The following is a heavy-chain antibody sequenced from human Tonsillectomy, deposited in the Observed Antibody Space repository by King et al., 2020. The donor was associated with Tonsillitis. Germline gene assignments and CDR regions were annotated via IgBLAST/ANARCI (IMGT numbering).Heavy chain of an antibody. CDR3: AKVGIGLSDWYFDL. J-gene: IGHJ2*01. Sequence: VQLVQSGGGVVQPGRSLRLSCAASEFTFSNYGMHWVRQAPGKGLEWVALIAYDASYENYADSVKGRFAISRDNSKNTLYLEMNSLRVEDTAVYYCAKVGIGLSDWYFDLWGRGTLVTVSS. V-gene: IGHV3-30*18. D-gene: IGHD3-16*01. CDR1: EFTFSNYG. CDR2: IAYDASYE.